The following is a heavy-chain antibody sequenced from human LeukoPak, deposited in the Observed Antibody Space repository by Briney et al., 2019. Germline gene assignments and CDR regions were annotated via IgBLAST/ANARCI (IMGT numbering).Heavy chain of an antibody. CDR3: ARDLYYDYVWGSYRHENWFDP. V-gene: IGHV3-21*01. CDR2: ISSSGSYI. J-gene: IGHJ5*02. Sequence: GGSLRLSCAASGFTFSSYSMTWVRQAPGKGLEWVSSISSSGSYIYYADSVKGRFTISRDNAKNSLYLQMNSLRAEDTAVYYCARDLYYDYVWGSYRHENWFDPWGQGTLVTVSS. CDR1: GFTFSSYS. D-gene: IGHD3-16*02.